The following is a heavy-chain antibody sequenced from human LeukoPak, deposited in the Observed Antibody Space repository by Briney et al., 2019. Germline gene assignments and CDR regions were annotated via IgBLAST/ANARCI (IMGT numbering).Heavy chain of an antibody. CDR1: GGSISSYY. CDR2: IYYSGST. V-gene: IGHV4-59*12. J-gene: IGHJ3*02. Sequence: SETLSLTCTVSGGSISSYYWSWIRQPPGKGLEWIGYIYYSGSTNYNPSLKSRVTISVDTSKNQFSLKLSSVTAADTAVYYCAFTYCGGDCYGSGAFDIWGQGTMVTVSS. CDR3: AFTYCGGDCYGSGAFDI. D-gene: IGHD2-21*02.